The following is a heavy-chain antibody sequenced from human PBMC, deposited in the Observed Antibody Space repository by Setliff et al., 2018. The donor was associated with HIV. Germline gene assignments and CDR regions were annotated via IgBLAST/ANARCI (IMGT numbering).Heavy chain of an antibody. Sequence: SETLSLTCIVSGGSISSHYWSWIRQPPGKGLEWIGSIYYSGSTNYNPSLKSRVTISLDTSRRQFSLSLTSMTAADTAMYYCAGPHHYFDFWGQGTQVTVSS. J-gene: IGHJ4*02. CDR1: GGSISSHY. V-gene: IGHV4-59*11. CDR2: IYYSGST. CDR3: AGPHHYFDF.